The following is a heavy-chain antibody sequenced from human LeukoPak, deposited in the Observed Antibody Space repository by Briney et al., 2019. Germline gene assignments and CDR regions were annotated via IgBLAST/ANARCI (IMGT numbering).Heavy chain of an antibody. J-gene: IGHJ6*03. Sequence: KPGGSLRLSCAASGFTFSRYSMNWVSQAPGKGLEWVASISSTSTFIYSADSVKGRFTISRDTAKNSLFLQMNSLRAEDTAIYYCARDYFDSSDYPQTYYYYYMDVWGKGTTVTVSS. V-gene: IGHV3-21*01. CDR3: ARDYFDSSDYPQTYYYYYMDV. CDR2: ISSTSTFI. D-gene: IGHD3-22*01. CDR1: GFTFSRYS.